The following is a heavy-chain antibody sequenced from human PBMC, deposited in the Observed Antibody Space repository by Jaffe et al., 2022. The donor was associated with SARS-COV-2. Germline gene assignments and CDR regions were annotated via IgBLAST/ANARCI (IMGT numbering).Heavy chain of an antibody. V-gene: IGHV2-26*01. CDR1: GFSLSNARMG. D-gene: IGHD3-10*01. Sequence: QVTLKESGPVLVKPTETLTLTCTVSGFSLSNARMGVSWIRQPPGKALEWLAHIFSNDEKSYSTSLKSRLTISKDTSKSQVVLTMTNMDPVDTATYYCARMAEGYYGSGSYYSPLDYWGQGTLVTVSS. CDR3: ARMAEGYYGSGSYYSPLDY. CDR2: IFSNDEK. J-gene: IGHJ4*02.